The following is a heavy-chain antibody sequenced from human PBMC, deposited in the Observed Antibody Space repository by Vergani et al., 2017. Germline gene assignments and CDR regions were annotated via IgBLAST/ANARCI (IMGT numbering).Heavy chain of an antibody. V-gene: IGHV1-18*01. CDR1: GYTFTSYG. CDR3: ARDSCSSTSCYLEQQREAYYFDY. D-gene: IGHD2-2*01. CDR2: ISAYNGNT. J-gene: IGHJ4*02. Sequence: QVHLVQSGAEVKKPGASVKVSCKASGYTFTSYGISWVRQAPGQGLEWMGWISAYNGNTNYAQKLQGRVTMTTDTSTSTAYMELRSLRSDDTAVYYCARDSCSSTSCYLEQQREAYYFDYWGQGTLVTVSS.